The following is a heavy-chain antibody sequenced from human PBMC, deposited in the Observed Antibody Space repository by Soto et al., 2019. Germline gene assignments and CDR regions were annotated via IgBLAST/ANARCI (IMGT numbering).Heavy chain of an antibody. D-gene: IGHD2-15*01. J-gene: IGHJ3*02. CDR2: ISAYNGNT. CDR3: TVVAAGAHDAFDI. Sequence: WASVKVSCKAPGYTFTSYGISWVRQAPGQGLEWMGWISAYNGNTNYAQKLQGRVTMTTDTSTSTAYMELRSLRSDDTAVYYCTVVAAGAHDAFDIWGQGTMVSVSS. V-gene: IGHV1-18*01. CDR1: GYTFTSYG.